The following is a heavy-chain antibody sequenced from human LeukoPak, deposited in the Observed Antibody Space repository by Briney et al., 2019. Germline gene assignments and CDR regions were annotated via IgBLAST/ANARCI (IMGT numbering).Heavy chain of an antibody. CDR1: GGSISSSNW. V-gene: IGHV4-4*02. CDR2: IYHSGST. D-gene: IGHD3-10*01. CDR3: ARDPDYYGSGSYGY. Sequence: SETLSLTCAVSGGSISSSNWWSWVRQPPGKGLEWIGEIYHSGSTNYNPSLKSRVTIPVDKSKNQFSLKLSSVTAADTAVYYCARDPDYYGSGSYGYWGQGTLVTVSS. J-gene: IGHJ4*02.